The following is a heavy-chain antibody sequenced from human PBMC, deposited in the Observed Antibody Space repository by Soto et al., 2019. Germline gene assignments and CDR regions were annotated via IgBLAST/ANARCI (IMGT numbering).Heavy chain of an antibody. Sequence: SLRLSCVASGFTFRSYGMHWFRQAPGKGLEWVAVIWDDGSDKRYADSVKGRFTVSRDNSKNTLFLQMSSLRAEDTAVYYCARDPQINSDTSGYVGSWGPGTLVTVSS. J-gene: IGHJ5*02. D-gene: IGHD3-22*01. CDR2: IWDDGSDK. CDR1: GFTFRSYG. V-gene: IGHV3-33*01. CDR3: ARDPQINSDTSGYVGS.